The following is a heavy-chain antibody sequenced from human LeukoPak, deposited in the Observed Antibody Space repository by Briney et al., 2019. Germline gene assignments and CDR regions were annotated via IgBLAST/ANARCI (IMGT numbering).Heavy chain of an antibody. CDR3: VAWGNSGNS. J-gene: IGHJ3*01. CDR2: MNGDGSQV. V-gene: IGHV3-7*01. D-gene: IGHD1-26*01. CDR1: GFTFSSYA. Sequence: PGGSLRLSCAASGFTFSSYAMPWVRQAPAKGLEWVAHMNGDGSQVYYMDFVKGRFTISRDNAKNSLYLQMNGLRAEDTAVYYCVAWGNSGNSWGQGTMVIVSS.